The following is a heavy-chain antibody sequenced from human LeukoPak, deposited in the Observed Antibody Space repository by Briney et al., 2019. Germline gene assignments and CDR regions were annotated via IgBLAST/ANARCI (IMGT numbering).Heavy chain of an antibody. V-gene: IGHV4-34*01. CDR1: GGSFSGYY. CDR2: INHSGST. Sequence: SETLSLTCAVYGGSFSGYYWSWIRQPPGKGLEWTGEINHSGSTNYNPSLKSRVTISVDTSKNQFSLKLSSVTAADTAVYYCARGRRWLQFHYFDYWGQGTLVTVSS. D-gene: IGHD5-24*01. CDR3: ARGRRWLQFHYFDY. J-gene: IGHJ4*02.